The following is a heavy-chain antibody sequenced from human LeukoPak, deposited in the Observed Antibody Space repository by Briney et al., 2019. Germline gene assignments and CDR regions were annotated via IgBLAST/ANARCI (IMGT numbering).Heavy chain of an antibody. D-gene: IGHD2-15*01. Sequence: SETLSLTCTVSGGSISSYYWSWIRQPPGKGLEWIGYIYYSGSTNYNPSLKSRVTISVDTSKNQFSLKLSSVTAADTAVYYCARHRPTPDIVVVVAATNWFDPWGQGTLVTVSS. V-gene: IGHV4-59*01. J-gene: IGHJ5*02. CDR2: IYYSGST. CDR3: ARHRPTPDIVVVVAATNWFDP. CDR1: GGSISSYY.